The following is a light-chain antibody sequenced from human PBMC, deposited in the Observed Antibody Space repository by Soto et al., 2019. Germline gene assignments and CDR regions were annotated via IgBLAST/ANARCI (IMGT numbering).Light chain of an antibody. V-gene: IGLV2-14*01. CDR1: SRDVGGYNY. CDR2: EVS. CDR3: SSYTSSSTLYV. Sequence: QSVLTQPASVSGSPGQSITISCTGTSRDVGGYNYVCWYQQHPGKAPKLMIYEVSNRPSGVSNRFSGYKSGNTASLTISGLQAEDEADYYCSSYTSSSTLYVFGTGPKLTVL. J-gene: IGLJ1*01.